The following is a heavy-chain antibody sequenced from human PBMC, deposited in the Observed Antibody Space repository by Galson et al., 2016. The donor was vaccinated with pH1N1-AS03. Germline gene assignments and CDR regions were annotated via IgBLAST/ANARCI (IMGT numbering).Heavy chain of an antibody. CDR3: ANRGDTLGFFES. CDR2: ISGLGEST. J-gene: IGHJ4*02. V-gene: IGHV3-23*01. Sequence: SLRLSCAASGFTFSNYAMTWVRQAPGKGLQWVSTISGLGESTKYADSVKGRFTISRDNSKNTVNLHMNSLRVEDTAVYYCANRGDTLGFFESWGQGTLVTVSS. D-gene: IGHD4-17*01. CDR1: GFTFSNYA.